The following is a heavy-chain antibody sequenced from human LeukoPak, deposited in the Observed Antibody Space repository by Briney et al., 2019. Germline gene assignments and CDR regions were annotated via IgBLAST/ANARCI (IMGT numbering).Heavy chain of an antibody. CDR3: ARDPSYRYFDL. V-gene: IGHV4-61*02. Sequence: SETLSLTCTVSGGPISSGSYYWSWIRQPAGKGLEWIGRIYTSGSTNYNPSLKSRVTISVDTSKNQFSLKLSSVTAADTAVYYCARDPSYRYFDLWGRGTLVTVSS. CDR1: GGPISSGSYY. J-gene: IGHJ2*01. CDR2: IYTSGST.